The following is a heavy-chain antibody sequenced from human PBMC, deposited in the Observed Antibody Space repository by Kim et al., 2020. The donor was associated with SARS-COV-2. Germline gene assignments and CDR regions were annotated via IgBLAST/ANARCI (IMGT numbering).Heavy chain of an antibody. D-gene: IGHD3-16*02. CDR3: TRHISSADY. J-gene: IGHJ4*02. CDR2: YAT. V-gene: IGHV3-73*01. Sequence: YATAYAASVKGRCTISRDDSKNTAYLQMNSLKTEDTAVYYCTRHISSADYWGQGTLVTVSS.